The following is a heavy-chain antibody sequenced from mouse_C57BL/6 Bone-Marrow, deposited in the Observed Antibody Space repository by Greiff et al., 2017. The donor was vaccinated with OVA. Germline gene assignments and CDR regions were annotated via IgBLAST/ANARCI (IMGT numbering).Heavy chain of an antibody. J-gene: IGHJ3*01. CDR1: GYTFTSYW. CDR2: IDPSDSYT. D-gene: IGHD2-4*01. CDR3: ARRRSIYYDYDVWFAY. Sequence: VQLQQSGAELVKPGASVKLSCKASGYTFTSYWMQWVKQRPGQGLEWIGEIDPSDSYTNYNQKFKGKATLTVDTSSSTAYMQLSSLTSEDSAVYYCARRRSIYYDYDVWFAYWGQGTLVTVSA. V-gene: IGHV1-50*01.